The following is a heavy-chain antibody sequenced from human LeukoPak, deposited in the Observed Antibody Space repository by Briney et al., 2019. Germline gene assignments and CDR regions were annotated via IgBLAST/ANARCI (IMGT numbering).Heavy chain of an antibody. CDR1: GFTFSSYA. V-gene: IGHV3-64*01. CDR3: ARSYCAPNRAIDY. Sequence: PGGSLRLSCAASGFTFSSYAMHWVRQAPGKGLEYVSAISSNGGSTYYANSVKGRFTISRDNSKNTLYLQMGSLRAEDMAVYYCARSYCAPNRAIDYWGQGTLVTVSS. J-gene: IGHJ4*02. CDR2: ISSNGGST. D-gene: IGHD2-21*01.